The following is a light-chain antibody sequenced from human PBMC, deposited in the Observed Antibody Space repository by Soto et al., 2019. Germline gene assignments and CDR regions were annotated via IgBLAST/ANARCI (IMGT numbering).Light chain of an antibody. CDR1: NSNIGAGYD. CDR2: GNS. Sequence: QSALTQPPSVSGVPGQRVTISCTGYNSNIGAGYDVHWYQQLPGTAPKLLIYGNSNRPSGVPDRFSASKSGTSASLAITGLQAEDEADYYCQSYDSSLSGWVFGGGTQLTVL. V-gene: IGLV1-40*01. J-gene: IGLJ3*02. CDR3: QSYDSSLSGWV.